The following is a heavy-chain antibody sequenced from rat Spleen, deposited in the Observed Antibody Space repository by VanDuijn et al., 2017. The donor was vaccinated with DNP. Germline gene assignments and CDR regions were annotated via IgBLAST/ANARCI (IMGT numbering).Heavy chain of an antibody. CDR1: GYSTPSSYR. D-gene: IGHD1-2*01. Sequence: EVQLKESGPGLVKPSQSLSLTCFVPGYSTPSSYRWNWIRKFPGNKLEWMGYINSACSTNYTPSLKSRISITRDTSKNQFFLQVNSVTTEDTATYYCARERYYYYSGFDYWGQGVMVTVSS. J-gene: IGHJ2*01. CDR3: ARERYYYYSGFDY. CDR2: INSACST. V-gene: IGHV3-3*01.